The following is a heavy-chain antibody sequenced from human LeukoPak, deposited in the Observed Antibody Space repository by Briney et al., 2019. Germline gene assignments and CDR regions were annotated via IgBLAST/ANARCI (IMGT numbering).Heavy chain of an antibody. CDR2: ISSSGSST. V-gene: IGHV3-23*01. Sequence: PGGSLRLSCAASGFTFSSYAMNWVRQAPGKGLEWVSAISSSGSSTYYADSVRGRFTISRDNFKNTLYLQMNSLTDEDTAVYYCARDSQYYFLDYWGQGTQVTVSS. J-gene: IGHJ4*02. D-gene: IGHD2/OR15-2a*01. CDR3: ARDSQYYFLDY. CDR1: GFTFSSYA.